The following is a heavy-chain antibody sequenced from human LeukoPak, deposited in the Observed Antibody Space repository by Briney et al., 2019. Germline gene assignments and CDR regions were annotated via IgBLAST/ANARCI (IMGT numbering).Heavy chain of an antibody. V-gene: IGHV5-51*01. Sequence: GESLKISCKGSGYSFTSYWIGWVRQMPGKGLEWMGIIYPGDSDTRYSPSFQGQVTISADKSISTAYLQWSSLKASDTAMYYCARRYGGSGSYYSPHSPRAFDIWGQGTMVTVSS. CDR3: ARRYGGSGSYYSPHSPRAFDI. CDR2: IYPGDSDT. CDR1: GYSFTSYW. J-gene: IGHJ3*02. D-gene: IGHD3-10*01.